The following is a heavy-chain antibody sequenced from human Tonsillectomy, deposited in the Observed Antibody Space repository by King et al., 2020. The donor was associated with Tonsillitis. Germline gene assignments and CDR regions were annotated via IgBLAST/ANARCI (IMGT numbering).Heavy chain of an antibody. CDR3: ARPARDCRGDDCYPPFFFHF. J-gene: IGHJ4*02. CDR2: IWADGTEK. D-gene: IGHD2-15*01. V-gene: IGHV3-33*01. Sequence: VQLVESGGGVVQPQRSLRLSCAASGFTFSRYAMHWVRRAPGGGLEWVATIWADGTEKYYADSMKGRFSISRDNFKSTVSLQINSMRAEDTAVYYCARPARDCRGDDCYPPFFFHFWGQGTLVTVSS. CDR1: GFTFSRYA.